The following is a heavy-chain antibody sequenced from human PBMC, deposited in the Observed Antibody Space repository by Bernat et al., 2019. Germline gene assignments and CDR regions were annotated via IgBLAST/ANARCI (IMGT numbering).Heavy chain of an antibody. CDR3: VGGVTTGY. J-gene: IGHJ4*02. Sequence: QVQLVQSGAEVKKPGASVKVSCKASGYTFTSYAMHWVRQAPGQRPEWMGWINTGNGNTKYLQNFQRRVTITRDTSASTAYMELSSRRYEDTTIYDCVGGVTTGYWGQGTLVTDS. CDR1: GYTFTSYA. V-gene: IGHV1-3*04. D-gene: IGHD4-17*01. CDR2: INTGNGNT.